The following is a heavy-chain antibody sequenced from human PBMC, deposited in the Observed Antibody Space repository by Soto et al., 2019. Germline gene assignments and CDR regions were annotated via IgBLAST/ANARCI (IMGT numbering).Heavy chain of an antibody. D-gene: IGHD1-20*01. V-gene: IGHV3-11*04. J-gene: IGHJ3*02. CDR3: AAYNTSRHAAFDI. Sequence: GGSLRLSCAVSGFTFSDYYMSWIRRAPGKGLEWVSYISSSCSTIYYADSVKGRFTISRDNAKNSLFLIMDSLRVEGTAVYYCAAYNTSRHAAFDIWGQGTTVTVSS. CDR1: GFTFSDYY. CDR2: ISSSCSTI.